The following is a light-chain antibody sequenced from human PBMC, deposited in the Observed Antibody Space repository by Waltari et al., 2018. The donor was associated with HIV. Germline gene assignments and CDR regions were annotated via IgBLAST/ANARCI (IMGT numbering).Light chain of an antibody. V-gene: IGLV2-14*03. Sequence: QSALTQPASASGSPGQSITISCTGTSNDIGRYEYVSWYQQHPGKAPKLIIYNVRRRPHGVLGRFSGSKSGHTASLTISGLRPEDEADYYCGAYTGSGNLGLFGGGTKLTVL. CDR2: NVR. CDR1: SNDIGRYEY. J-gene: IGLJ2*01. CDR3: GAYTGSGNLGL.